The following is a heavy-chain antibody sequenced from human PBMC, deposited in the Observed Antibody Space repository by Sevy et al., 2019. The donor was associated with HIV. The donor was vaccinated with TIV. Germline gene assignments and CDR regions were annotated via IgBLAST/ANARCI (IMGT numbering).Heavy chain of an antibody. D-gene: IGHD3-22*01. CDR2: ISYDGSNK. Sequence: GGSLRLCCAASGFTFSSFGMHWVRQAPGKGLEWVSFISYDGSNKKYADSVKGRLTVSRDKSKNTLYLQMNSLRAEDTAVYYCAKDLDYFDSSAGPSSLIYNYYYGLEDWGPGTTVTVSS. CDR3: AKDLDYFDSSAGPSSLIYNYYYGLED. J-gene: IGHJ6*02. CDR1: GFTFSSFG. V-gene: IGHV3-30*18.